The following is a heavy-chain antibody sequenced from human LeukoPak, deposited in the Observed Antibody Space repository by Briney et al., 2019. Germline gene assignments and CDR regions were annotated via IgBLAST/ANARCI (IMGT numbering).Heavy chain of an antibody. D-gene: IGHD5-24*01. CDR2: IYYSGTT. V-gene: IGHV4-31*03. CDR3: ARDRAGYNHFDY. J-gene: IGHJ4*02. CDR1: GGSISSGGYY. Sequence: SQTLSLTCTVSGGSISSGGYYWSWIRQLPGRGLEWIGYIYYSGTTYYNPSLKNRITISVDTSNNQFSLKLSSVTAADTAVYYCARDRAGYNHFDYWGQGTLVTVSS.